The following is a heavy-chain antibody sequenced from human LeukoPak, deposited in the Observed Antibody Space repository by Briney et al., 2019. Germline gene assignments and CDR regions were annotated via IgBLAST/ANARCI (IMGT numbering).Heavy chain of an antibody. Sequence: GGSLRLSCAASGFTFNNYEMNWVRQAPGKGLEWVSYISSSGSTIYYADSVKGRFTISRDNAKNSLYLQMNSLRAEDTAVYYCARDSRDSSGYSDYWGQGTLVTVSS. CDR3: ARDSRDSSGYSDY. V-gene: IGHV3-48*03. CDR2: ISSSGSTI. J-gene: IGHJ4*02. CDR1: GFTFNNYE. D-gene: IGHD3-22*01.